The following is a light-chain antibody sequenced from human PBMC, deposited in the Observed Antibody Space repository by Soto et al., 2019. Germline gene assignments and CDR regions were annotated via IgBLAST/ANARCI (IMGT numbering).Light chain of an antibody. CDR2: EVR. J-gene: IGLJ3*02. Sequence: QSALTQPASVSGSAGQSITISCSGTMRDVGAYNLVSWYQQHPGTAPKLIIYEVRNRPSGISSRFSGSRSGNTASLTISGLQSEDEGDDYCCAYTDGSRMVFGGGTKVTVL. V-gene: IGLV2-14*01. CDR1: MRDVGAYNL. CDR3: CAYTDGSRMV.